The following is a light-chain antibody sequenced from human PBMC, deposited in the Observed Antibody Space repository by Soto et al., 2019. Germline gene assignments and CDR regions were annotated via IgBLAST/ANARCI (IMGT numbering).Light chain of an antibody. Sequence: IVLTHCPATLSFSPGERSTLSCRASETIGRFLAWYQQKPGQAPRLLIFDADNRATGVPDRFSVSGSGTDFTLTISSVEPEDCAVYYCQQRYNGPMNFGQGTRLEIK. J-gene: IGKJ5*01. CDR2: DAD. V-gene: IGKV3-11*01. CDR3: QQRYNGPMN. CDR1: ETIGRF.